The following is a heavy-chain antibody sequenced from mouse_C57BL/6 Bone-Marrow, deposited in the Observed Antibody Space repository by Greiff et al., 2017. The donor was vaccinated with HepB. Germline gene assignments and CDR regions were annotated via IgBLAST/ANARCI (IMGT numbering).Heavy chain of an antibody. J-gene: IGHJ1*03. CDR3: ARHENYGRRRYFDV. V-gene: IGHV5-9*01. CDR1: GFTFSSYT. D-gene: IGHD1-1*01. Sequence: DVHLVESGGGLVKPGGSLKLSCAASGFTFSSYTMSWVRQTPEKRLEWVATISGGGGNTYYPDSVKGRFTISRDNAKNTLYLQMSSLRSEDTALYYCARHENYGRRRYFDVWGTGTTVTVSS. CDR2: ISGGGGNT.